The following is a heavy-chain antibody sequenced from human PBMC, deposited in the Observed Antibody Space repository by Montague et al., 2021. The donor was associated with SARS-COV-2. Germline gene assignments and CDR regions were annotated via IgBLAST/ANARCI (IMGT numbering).Heavy chain of an antibody. Sequence: PALVKPTQTLTLTCTFSGFSLSTREVGVGWIRQPPGKALEWLALIYWDDDERYSPSLESRLTISKDNSKNQVVLTMTKMAPVDTATYYCAHTKAPAGDRWFDPWGQGTPVTVSS. CDR3: AHTKAPAGDRWFDP. V-gene: IGHV2-5*02. D-gene: IGHD6-13*01. J-gene: IGHJ5*02. CDR1: GFSLSTREVG. CDR2: IYWDDDE.